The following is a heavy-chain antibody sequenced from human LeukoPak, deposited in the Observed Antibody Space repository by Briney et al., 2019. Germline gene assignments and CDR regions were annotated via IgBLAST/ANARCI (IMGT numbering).Heavy chain of an antibody. CDR3: AKDPILQRQTDYTNYYFDY. CDR1: DFALRTTG. J-gene: IGHJ4*02. Sequence: GGSLRLSCAASDFALRTTGIHGVAQAPGKALEGVAVISCGGISKYYAASVKGRFTISRDSSKNTLYLQMNSLRAEDTAVYYCAKDPILQRQTDYTNYYFDYWGQGTLVTVSS. D-gene: IGHD4-11*01. CDR2: ISCGGISK. V-gene: IGHV3-30*18.